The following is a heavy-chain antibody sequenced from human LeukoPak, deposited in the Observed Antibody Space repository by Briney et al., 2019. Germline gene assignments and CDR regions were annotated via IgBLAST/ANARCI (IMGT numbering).Heavy chain of an antibody. CDR3: AKDPYEDYYMDV. D-gene: IGHD3-16*01. V-gene: IGHV3-30*02. J-gene: IGHJ6*03. Sequence: PGGSLRLSCAASGFTFSSYGMHWVRQAPGKGLEWVAFIRYDGSNKYYADSVKGRFTISRDNSKNTLYLQMNSLRAEDTAVYYCAKDPYEDYYMDVWRKGTTVTVSS. CDR1: GFTFSSYG. CDR2: IRYDGSNK.